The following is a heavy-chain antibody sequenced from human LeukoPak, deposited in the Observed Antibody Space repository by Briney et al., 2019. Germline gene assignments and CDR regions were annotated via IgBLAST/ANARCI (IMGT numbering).Heavy chain of an antibody. CDR1: GFTFGDYG. CDR2: IWYDGSNK. Sequence: GRSLRLSCITSGFTFGDYGLSWVRQAPGKGLEWVAVIWYDGSNKYYADSVKGRFTISRDNSKNTLYLQMNSLRAEDTAVYYCARDYWSYYYDSSGYYNYWGQGILVTVSS. V-gene: IGHV3-33*01. J-gene: IGHJ4*02. CDR3: ARDYWSYYYDSSGYYNY. D-gene: IGHD3-22*01.